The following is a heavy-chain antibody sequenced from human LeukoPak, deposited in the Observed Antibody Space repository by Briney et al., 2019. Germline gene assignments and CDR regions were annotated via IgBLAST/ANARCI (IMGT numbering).Heavy chain of an antibody. CDR1: GGSLSDFY. CDR2: VHRSGTT. D-gene: IGHD3-22*01. J-gene: IGHJ3*02. Sequence: TSETLSLTCAVSGGSLSDFYWTWFRQFPGKGLEWIGAVHRSGTTNYNPSLKSRLTMSVDTSKNQFFLNLTSVTAADTAVYYCASPSGYYSYDSFDIWGQGTVVTVSS. V-gene: IGHV4-34*10. CDR3: ASPSGYYSYDSFDI.